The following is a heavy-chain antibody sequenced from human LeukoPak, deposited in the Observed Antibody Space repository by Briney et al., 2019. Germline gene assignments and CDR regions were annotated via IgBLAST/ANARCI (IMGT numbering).Heavy chain of an antibody. CDR3: AKGNGMIVPYCFDY. V-gene: IGHV3-23*01. J-gene: IGHJ4*02. CDR2: ISGSGAGT. D-gene: IGHD3-22*01. Sequence: PGGSLRLSCAASGFTFSGYAMGWVRQAPGKGLEWVAVISGSGAGTYYADSVKGRFTISRDNSKNTLYLQMNSLRAEDTAVYYCAKGNGMIVPYCFDYWGQGTLVTVSS. CDR1: GFTFSGYA.